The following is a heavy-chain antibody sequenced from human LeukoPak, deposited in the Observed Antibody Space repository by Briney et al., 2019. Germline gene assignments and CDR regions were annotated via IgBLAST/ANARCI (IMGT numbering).Heavy chain of an antibody. CDR2: IYSGGST. Sequence: GGSLRLSCAASGFTVSSNYMSWVRQAPGKGLEWVSVIYSGGSTYYADSVKGRFTISRDNSKNTLYLQMDSLRAEDTAVYYCAREAPGSAFDIWGQGTMVTVSS. CDR3: AREAPGSAFDI. J-gene: IGHJ3*02. CDR1: GFTVSSNY. V-gene: IGHV3-66*01.